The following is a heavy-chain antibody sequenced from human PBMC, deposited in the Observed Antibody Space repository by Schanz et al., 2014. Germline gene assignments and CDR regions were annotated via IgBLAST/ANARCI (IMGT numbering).Heavy chain of an antibody. CDR3: ARDKGGYYPFDY. J-gene: IGHJ4*02. CDR1: GFTFGTFW. Sequence: EVQLVESGGGLVQRGGSLRLSCAASGFTFGTFWMSWVRQAPGKGLEWVANINQDGSDKSYVDSVKGRFTISRDNAKNSLYLQMNSLRAEDTAVYYCARDKGGYYPFDYWGQGSLVTVSS. D-gene: IGHD3-22*01. CDR2: INQDGSDK. V-gene: IGHV3-7*01.